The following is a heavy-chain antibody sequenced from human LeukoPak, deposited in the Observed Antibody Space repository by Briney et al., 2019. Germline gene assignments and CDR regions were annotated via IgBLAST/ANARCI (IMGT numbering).Heavy chain of an antibody. D-gene: IGHD5-18*01. Sequence: MGKIDPSASDTNYSPSFQGRVTISLDKSISTAHLQWSSLKASDTAMYYCARHDTYSYGDYWGQGTLVTVSS. CDR2: IDPSASDT. CDR3: ARHDTYSYGDY. J-gene: IGHJ4*02. V-gene: IGHV5-10-1*01.